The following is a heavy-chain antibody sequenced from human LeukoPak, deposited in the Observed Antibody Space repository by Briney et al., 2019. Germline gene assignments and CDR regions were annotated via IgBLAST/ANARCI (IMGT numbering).Heavy chain of an antibody. CDR2: IKQDGGEK. CDR3: ARVDTYYDFWSGYYNWFDP. V-gene: IGHV3-7*03. CDR1: GFTVSSNS. J-gene: IGHJ5*02. D-gene: IGHD3-3*01. Sequence: GGSLRLSCAASGFTVSSNSMSWVRQAPGKGLEWVANIKQDGGEKYYVDSVKGRFTISRDNAKNSLYLQMNSLRAEDTAVYYCARVDTYYDFWSGYYNWFDPWGQGTLVTVSS.